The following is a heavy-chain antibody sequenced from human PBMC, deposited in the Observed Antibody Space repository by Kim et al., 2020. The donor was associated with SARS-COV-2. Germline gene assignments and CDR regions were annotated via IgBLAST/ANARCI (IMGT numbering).Heavy chain of an antibody. V-gene: IGHV5-10-1*01. CDR3: AGEGYCSGGSCYSDYYYGMDV. J-gene: IGHJ6*02. D-gene: IGHD2-15*01. CDR1: GYSFTSYW. CDR2: IDPSDSYT. Sequence: GESLKISCNGSGYSFTSYWISWVRQMPGKGLEWMGRIDPSDSYTNYSPSFQGHVTISADKSISTAYLQWSSLKASDTAMYYCAGEGYCSGGSCYSDYYYGMDVWGQGTTVTVSS.